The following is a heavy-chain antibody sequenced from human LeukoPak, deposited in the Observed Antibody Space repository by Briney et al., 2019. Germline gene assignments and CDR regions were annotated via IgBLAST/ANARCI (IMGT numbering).Heavy chain of an antibody. CDR2: IWYDGSNK. V-gene: IGHV3-33*01. CDR1: GFTFSSYG. CDR3: ARTYPHAFDI. J-gene: IGHJ3*02. Sequence: PGGSLRLSCAASGFTFSSYGMHWVRQAPGKGLEWVAVIWYDGSNKYYVDSVKGRFTISRDNSKNTLYLQMNSLRAEDTALYHCARTYPHAFDIWGQGTMVTVSS.